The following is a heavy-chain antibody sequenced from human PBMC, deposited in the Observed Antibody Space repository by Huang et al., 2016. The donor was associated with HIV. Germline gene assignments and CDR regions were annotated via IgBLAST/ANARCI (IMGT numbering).Heavy chain of an antibody. D-gene: IGHD3-22*01. CDR3: GRDDSSGYYLALGD. CDR2: IYYSGST. Sequence: QVQLQESGPGLVKPSQTLSLTCTVSGGSISSGGYYWSWIRQPPGKGLEWIGYIYYSGSTYYNPSLKSRVTISIDTSKNQFSLKLSSVTDADTAVYYCGRDDSSGYYLALGDWGQGTLVTVSS. V-gene: IGHV4-30-4*08. CDR1: GGSISSGGYY. J-gene: IGHJ4*02.